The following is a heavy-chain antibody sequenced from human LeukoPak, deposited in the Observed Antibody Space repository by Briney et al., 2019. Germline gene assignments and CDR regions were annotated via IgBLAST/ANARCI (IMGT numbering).Heavy chain of an antibody. CDR1: GFPFSSYG. CDR2: IWYDGSNQ. Sequence: SGGSLRLSCAASGFPFSSYGMHWVRQAPGKGLEWVAIIWYDGSNQYYPDSVKGRFTISRDNSKNTLYLQMNSLRGEDTAVHYCARDYCSSFSCQEYWGQGTLVTVSS. CDR3: ARDYCSSFSCQEY. V-gene: IGHV3-33*01. J-gene: IGHJ4*02. D-gene: IGHD2-2*01.